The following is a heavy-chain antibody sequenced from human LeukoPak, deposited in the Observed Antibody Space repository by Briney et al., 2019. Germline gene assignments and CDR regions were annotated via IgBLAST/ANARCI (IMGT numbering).Heavy chain of an antibody. V-gene: IGHV3-11*01. CDR2: ISSSGSTI. D-gene: IGHD6-13*01. CDR1: GFTFSDYY. CDR3: ARRSTLAAAPFDY. Sequence: GGSLRLSCAASGFTFSDYYMSWIRQAPGKGLEWVSYISSSGSTIYYADSVKGRFTISRDNAKNSLYLQMNSLRAEDTAVYYCARRSTLAAAPFDYWGQGALVTVSS. J-gene: IGHJ4*02.